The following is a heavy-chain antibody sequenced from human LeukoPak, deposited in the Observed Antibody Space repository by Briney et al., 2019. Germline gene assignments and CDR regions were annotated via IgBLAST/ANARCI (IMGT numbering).Heavy chain of an antibody. J-gene: IGHJ1*01. CDR3: ATSYCSSTSCYTAEYFQH. CDR1: GGSITSNPYY. D-gene: IGHD2-2*02. V-gene: IGHV4-39*07. Sequence: SETLSLTCTVTGGSITSNPYYWGWIRQPPGKGLEWIGSIYYSGSTYYNPSLKSRVTISVDTSKNQFSLKLSSVTAADTAVYYCATSYCSSTSCYTAEYFQHWGQGTLVTVSS. CDR2: IYYSGST.